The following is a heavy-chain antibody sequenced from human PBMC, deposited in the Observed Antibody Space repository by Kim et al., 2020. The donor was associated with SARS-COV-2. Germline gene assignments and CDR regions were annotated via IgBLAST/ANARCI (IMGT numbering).Heavy chain of an antibody. CDR2: INHSGRT. D-gene: IGHD3-16*01. CDR1: GGSFSGYY. CDR3: ASRLSNSSCWGCHDCEL. Sequence: SETLSLTCAVYGGSFSGYYWSWIRQPPGKGLEWIGEINHSGRTNYNPSLKSRVTISVATSKNQFSLRLTSVTAADTAVYYCASRLSNSSCWGCHDCELWG. J-gene: IGHJ2*01. V-gene: IGHV4-34*01.